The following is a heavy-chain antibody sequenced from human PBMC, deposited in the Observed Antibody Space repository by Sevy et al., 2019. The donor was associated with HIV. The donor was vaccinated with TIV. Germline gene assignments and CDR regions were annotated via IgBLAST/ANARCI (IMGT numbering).Heavy chain of an antibody. J-gene: IGHJ4*02. CDR2: FDPEDGET. CDR3: ATDPYDSSGYRRTIFDY. D-gene: IGHD3-22*01. CDR1: GYTLTELS. V-gene: IGHV1-24*01. Sequence: ASVKVSCKVSGYTLTELSMHWVRQAPGKGLEWMGGFDPEDGETIYAQKFQGRVTMTEDTSTDTAYMEVSSLRSEDTAVYYCATDPYDSSGYRRTIFDYWGQGTLVTVSS.